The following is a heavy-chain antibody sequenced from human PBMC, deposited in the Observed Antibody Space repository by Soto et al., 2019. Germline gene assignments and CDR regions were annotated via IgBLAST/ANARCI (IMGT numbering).Heavy chain of an antibody. CDR2: VYATGST. D-gene: IGHD2-15*01. J-gene: IGHJ4*02. Sequence: QVQLQESGPGLVKPSQTLSLTCSVSGGSVSRGGYYWSWIRQLPGKGLEWIGYVYATGSTLYNPSLKSRVTMSMDTSKNQFSLKLNSATAADTAVYYCVRERRDSWQTMFFDYWGQGSLVTVSS. CDR3: VRERRDSWQTMFFDY. V-gene: IGHV4-31*03. CDR1: GGSVSRGGYY.